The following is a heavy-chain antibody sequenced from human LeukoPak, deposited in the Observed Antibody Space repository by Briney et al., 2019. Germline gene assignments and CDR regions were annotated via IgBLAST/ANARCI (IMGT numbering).Heavy chain of an antibody. CDR3: ARQRNDSGDCKSKGGVDY. J-gene: IGHJ4*02. Sequence: PSETLSLTYTVSDASISVSSYYWVWIRQPPGKVFEWIGAIFYTGNTYSTPSLESRLTISVDTSKNQFYLKMNSVTAADTAVYYCARQRNDSGDCKSKGGVDYWGQGTLVTVSS. CDR1: DASISVSSYY. CDR2: IFYTGNT. V-gene: IGHV4-39*01. D-gene: IGHD4-17*01.